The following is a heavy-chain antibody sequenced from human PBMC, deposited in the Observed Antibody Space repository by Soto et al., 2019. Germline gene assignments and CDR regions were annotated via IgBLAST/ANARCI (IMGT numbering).Heavy chain of an antibody. D-gene: IGHD4-17*01. CDR2: INSGATQI. J-gene: IGHJ4*02. CDR1: GFTFSSYS. CDR3: ARGSTTVTYLGFDY. Sequence: EVQLVESGGGLVKPGGSLRLTYEVSGFTFSSYSMHWVRQAPGKGLEWVSSINSGATQIYYADSVKGRFSISRDTVKRSLFLQINSLRAEDTAVYFCARGSTTVTYLGFDYWGQGTLLSVS. V-gene: IGHV3-21*04.